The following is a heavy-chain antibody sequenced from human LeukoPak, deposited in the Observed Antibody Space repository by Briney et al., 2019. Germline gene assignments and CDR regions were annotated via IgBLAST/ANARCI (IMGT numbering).Heavy chain of an antibody. D-gene: IGHD4-17*01. CDR1: GYSISSGYY. Sequence: PSETLSLTCTVSGYSISSGYYWGWIRQPPGKGLEWIGSMYHSGSTYYNPSLKSRVTISVDTSKNQFSLKLSSVTAADTAVYYCARGGYGDYGRADFWGQGTLVTVSS. J-gene: IGHJ4*02. CDR2: MYHSGST. CDR3: ARGGYGDYGRADF. V-gene: IGHV4-38-2*02.